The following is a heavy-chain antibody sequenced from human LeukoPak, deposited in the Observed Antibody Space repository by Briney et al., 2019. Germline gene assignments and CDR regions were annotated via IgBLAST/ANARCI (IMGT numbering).Heavy chain of an antibody. Sequence: SETLSLTCAVYGGSFSGYYWSWIRQPPGKGLEWIGEINHSGSTNYNPSLKSRVTISVDASKYQFSLKLSSVTAADTAVYYCARGRYCGSTSCYGGYYYYYYGMDVWGKGTTVTVSS. CDR1: GGSFSGYY. D-gene: IGHD2-2*01. J-gene: IGHJ6*04. V-gene: IGHV4-34*01. CDR3: ARGRYCGSTSCYGGYYYYYYGMDV. CDR2: INHSGST.